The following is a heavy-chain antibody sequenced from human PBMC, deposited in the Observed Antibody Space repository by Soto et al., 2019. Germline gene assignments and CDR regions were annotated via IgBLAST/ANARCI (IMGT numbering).Heavy chain of an antibody. CDR1: GFTFSNAW. CDR3: TTDLSVLFVVVPAAMWNNWFDP. J-gene: IGHJ5*02. D-gene: IGHD2-2*01. Sequence: GGSLRLSCAASGFTFSNAWMNWVRQAPGKGLEWVGRIKSKTDGGTTDYAAPVKGRFTISRDDSKNTLYLQMNSLKTEDTAVYYCTTDLSVLFVVVPAAMWNNWFDPWGQGTLVTVSS. CDR2: IKSKTDGGTT. V-gene: IGHV3-15*07.